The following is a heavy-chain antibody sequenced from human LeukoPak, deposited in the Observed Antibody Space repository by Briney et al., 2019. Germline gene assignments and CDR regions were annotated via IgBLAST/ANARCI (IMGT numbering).Heavy chain of an antibody. V-gene: IGHV1-8*01. D-gene: IGHD3-9*01. Sequence: ASVKVSCKASGYTFSSYDINWVRQATGQGLEWMGWMDPNSGNTGYAQKFQSRVTMTRNTSISTAYMELSSLRSEDTAVYYCARGHTYYDILTGYYMGGNWFDPWGQGTLVTVSS. CDR3: ARGHTYYDILTGYYMGGNWFDP. CDR2: MDPNSGNT. J-gene: IGHJ5*02. CDR1: GYTFSSYD.